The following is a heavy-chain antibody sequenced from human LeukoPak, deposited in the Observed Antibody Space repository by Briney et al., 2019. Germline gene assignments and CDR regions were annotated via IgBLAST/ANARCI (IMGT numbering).Heavy chain of an antibody. CDR2: IYWDDDK. V-gene: IGHV2-5*02. D-gene: IGHD3-22*01. Sequence: SGPTLVKPTQTLTLTCTFSGFSLSTSGVSVGWIRQPPGKALEWLALIYWDDDKRYSPSLKSRLTITKDTSKNQVVLTMTNMDPVDTATYFCAHSGAYYYDSSGFDYWGQGTLVTVSS. CDR3: AHSGAYYYDSSGFDY. J-gene: IGHJ4*02. CDR1: GFSLSTSGVS.